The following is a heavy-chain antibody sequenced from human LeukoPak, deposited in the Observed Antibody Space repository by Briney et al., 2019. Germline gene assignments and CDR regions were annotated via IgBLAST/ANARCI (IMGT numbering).Heavy chain of an antibody. CDR1: GYTFTSYG. Sequence: ATVKVSCKASGYTFTSYGISWVRQAPGQGLEWMGWISAYNGNTNYAQKLQDRVTMTTDTATSTAYMELSSLRADDTAVYYCARDRWGVNYYQYMDVWGKGTTVTVSS. J-gene: IGHJ6*03. CDR3: ARDRWGVNYYQYMDV. D-gene: IGHD3-10*01. V-gene: IGHV1-18*01. CDR2: ISAYNGNT.